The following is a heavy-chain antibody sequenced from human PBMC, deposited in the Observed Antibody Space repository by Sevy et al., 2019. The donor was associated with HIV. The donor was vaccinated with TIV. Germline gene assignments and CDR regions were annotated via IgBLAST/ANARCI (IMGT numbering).Heavy chain of an antibody. CDR3: AHRAGYSSSWRYY. J-gene: IGHJ4*02. CDR1: GGTFSSYA. CDR2: IIPIFGTA. D-gene: IGHD6-13*01. V-gene: IGHV1-69*13. Sequence: ASVKVSCKASGGTFSSYAISWVRQATGQGLEWMGGIIPIFGTANYAQKFQGRVTITADESTSTAYMELSSVRSEDAAVYYCAHRAGYSSSWRYYWVQGTLVTVSS.